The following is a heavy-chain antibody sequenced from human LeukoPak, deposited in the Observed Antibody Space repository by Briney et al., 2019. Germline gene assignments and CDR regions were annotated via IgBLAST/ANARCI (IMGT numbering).Heavy chain of an antibody. CDR2: ISYDGSNK. CDR1: GFTFSSYA. D-gene: IGHD5-18*01. Sequence: GGSLRLSCAASGFTFSSYAMHWVRQAPGKGLEWVAVISYDGSNKYYADSVKGRFTISRDNSKNTLYLQMNNLRAEDTAVYYCASPSYGRAFDIWGQGTMVTVSS. CDR3: ASPSYGRAFDI. V-gene: IGHV3-30-3*01. J-gene: IGHJ3*02.